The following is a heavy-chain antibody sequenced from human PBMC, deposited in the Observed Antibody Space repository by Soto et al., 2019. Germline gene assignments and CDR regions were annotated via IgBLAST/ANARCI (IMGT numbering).Heavy chain of an antibody. D-gene: IGHD4-17*01. CDR2: IYYSGTT. CDR3: AKSYGDYGDYYYLDV. J-gene: IGHJ6*03. CDR1: GGSISSRSYY. Sequence: PSETLSLTCTVSGGSISSRSYYWGWIRQPPGKGLEWIGSIYYSGTTYYNPSLKSRVTISVDTSKNQFSLKLSSVTAADTAMYYCAKSYGDYGDYYYLDVWGKGTTVTVSS. V-gene: IGHV4-39*01.